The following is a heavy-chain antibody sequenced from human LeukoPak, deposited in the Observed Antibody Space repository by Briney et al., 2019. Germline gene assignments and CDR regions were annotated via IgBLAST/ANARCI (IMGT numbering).Heavy chain of an antibody. V-gene: IGHV4-59*01. CDR3: ARLGNYGAMGY. D-gene: IGHD4-17*01. CDR2: IYYSGST. CDR1: GGSISSYY. Sequence: SETLSLTCTVSGGSISSYYWSWIRQPPGKGLEWIGYIYYSGSTNYNPSLKSRVTISVDTSKNQSSLKLSSVTAADTAVYYCARLGNYGAMGYWGQGTLVTVSS. J-gene: IGHJ4*02.